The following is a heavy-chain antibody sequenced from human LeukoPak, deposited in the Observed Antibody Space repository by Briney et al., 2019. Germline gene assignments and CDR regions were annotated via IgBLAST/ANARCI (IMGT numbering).Heavy chain of an antibody. CDR1: GFTFSSYA. V-gene: IGHV3-23*01. CDR2: ISGSGGST. J-gene: IGHJ3*02. Sequence: GGSLRLSCAASGFTFSSYAMSWVRQAPGKGLEWVSAISGSGGSTYYADSVKGRFTISRDNSKNTLYLQMNSLRAEDTAVYYCAKGRGMGQWLVQGAFDIWGQGTMVTVSS. D-gene: IGHD6-19*01. CDR3: AKGRGMGQWLVQGAFDI.